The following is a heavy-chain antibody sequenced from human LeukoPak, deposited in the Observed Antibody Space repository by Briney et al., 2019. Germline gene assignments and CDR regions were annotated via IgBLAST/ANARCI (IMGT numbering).Heavy chain of an antibody. CDR3: ARAQAVAGTGGFDP. V-gene: IGHV3-74*01. Sequence: GGSLRLSCAASGFTFSSYWMHWVRQAPGKGLVWVSRISADGSTTSYADSVKGRFTISRDNAKNTMYLQMKSLRDEDTAVCYCARAQAVAGTGGFDPWGQGTLVFVSS. J-gene: IGHJ5*02. CDR2: ISADGSTT. D-gene: IGHD6-19*01. CDR1: GFTFSSYW.